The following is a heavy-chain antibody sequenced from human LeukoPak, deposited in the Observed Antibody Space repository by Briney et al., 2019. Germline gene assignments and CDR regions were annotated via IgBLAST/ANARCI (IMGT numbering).Heavy chain of an antibody. V-gene: IGHV1-18*01. CDR3: AKDRGWQYADYETVAIEH. CDR1: GYTFSNHG. J-gene: IGHJ4*02. Sequence: ASVKVSCKASGYTFSNHGISWVRQAPGQGLEWMGWASVHTGITYYAQKFQARVTMTTDTSTTTAYMELRSLRSDDTAVYYCAKDRGWQYADYETVAIEHWGQGTLVTVSS. CDR2: ASVHTGIT. D-gene: IGHD4-17*01.